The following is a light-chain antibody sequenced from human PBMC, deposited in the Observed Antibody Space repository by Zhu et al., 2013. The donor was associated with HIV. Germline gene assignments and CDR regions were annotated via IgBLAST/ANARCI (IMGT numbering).Light chain of an antibody. J-gene: IGKJ4*01. V-gene: IGKV1-5*01. CDR2: AAS. CDR3: QQYDNLLT. CDR1: QSINNW. Sequence: DIQMSQSPSTLSASVGDTITITCRASQSINNWVAWYQQKPGKAPKLLIYAASTLKYGVPSRFSGSGSGTEFTLTVNSLQPEDIATYYCQQYDNLLTFGGGTKVEMK.